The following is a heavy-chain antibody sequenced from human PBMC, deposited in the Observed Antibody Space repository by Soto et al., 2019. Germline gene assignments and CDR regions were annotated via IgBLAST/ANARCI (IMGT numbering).Heavy chain of an antibody. D-gene: IGHD6-6*01. Sequence: GGSMRLSCAATGFTFRRYLVSWVCASPGKGLEWVANIKQDGSEKYYVDSVKGRFTISRDNAKNSLYLQMNSLRAEDTAVYYCARLRYSSSASYYYYYMDVWGKGT. CDR2: IKQDGSEK. CDR1: GFTFRRYL. J-gene: IGHJ6*03. CDR3: ARLRYSSSASYYYYYMDV. V-gene: IGHV3-7*01.